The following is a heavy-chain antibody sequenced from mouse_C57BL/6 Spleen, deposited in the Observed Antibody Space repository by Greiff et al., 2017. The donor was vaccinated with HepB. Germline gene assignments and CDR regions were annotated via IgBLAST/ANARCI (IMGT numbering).Heavy chain of an antibody. V-gene: IGHV1-81*01. CDR3: ARSILRTRFDY. Sequence: LMESGAELARPGASVKLSCKASGYTFTSYGISWVKQRTGQGLEWIGEIYPRSGNTYYNEKFKGKATLTADKSSSTAYMELRSLTSEDSAVYFCARSILRTRFDYWGQGTTLTVSS. D-gene: IGHD1-2*01. CDR1: GYTFTSYG. CDR2: IYPRSGNT. J-gene: IGHJ2*01.